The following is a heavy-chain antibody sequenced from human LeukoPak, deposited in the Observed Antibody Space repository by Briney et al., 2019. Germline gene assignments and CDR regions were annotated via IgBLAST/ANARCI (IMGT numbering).Heavy chain of an antibody. CDR1: GFTVSSNY. CDR3: ARGAGPDAFDI. Sequence: PGGSLRLSCAASGFTVSSNYMSWVRQAPGKGLELLSVMYSGGSTYYADSVKGRFTISRDNSKNTLYLQMNSLRAEDTAVYYCARGAGPDAFDIWGQGTMVTVSS. J-gene: IGHJ3*02. CDR2: MYSGGST. V-gene: IGHV3-66*02.